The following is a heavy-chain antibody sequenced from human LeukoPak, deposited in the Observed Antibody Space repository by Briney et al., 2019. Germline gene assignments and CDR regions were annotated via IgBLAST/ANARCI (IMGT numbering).Heavy chain of an antibody. J-gene: IGHJ4*02. Sequence: GGSLRLSCAASGFIFSTYSFSWVRQAPGKGLEWVSGISASGGDTFYADSVKGRFTISRDNSKNTLSLQMNSLRVEDTAIYYCAKGDNDILTGYYNSFDYWGQGTLVTASS. D-gene: IGHD3-9*01. CDR2: ISASGGDT. CDR3: AKGDNDILTGYYNSFDY. CDR1: GFIFSTYS. V-gene: IGHV3-23*01.